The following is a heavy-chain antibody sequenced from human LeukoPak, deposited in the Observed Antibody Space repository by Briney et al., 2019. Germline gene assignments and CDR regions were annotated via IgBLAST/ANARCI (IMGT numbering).Heavy chain of an antibody. CDR1: GFTFGQYW. CDR2: MKHDGSEKQDGSEK. CDR3: ARSGRGVDSFYFYMDV. D-gene: IGHD3-10*01. J-gene: IGHJ6*03. Sequence: GGSLRLSCAASGFTFGQYWMSWVRQAPGKGLEWVANMKHDGSEKQDGSEKNYVDSVKGRFTISRDNAKNSLYPQMNSLRAEDTAVYYCARSGRGVDSFYFYMDVWGKGTTVTVSS. V-gene: IGHV3-7*01.